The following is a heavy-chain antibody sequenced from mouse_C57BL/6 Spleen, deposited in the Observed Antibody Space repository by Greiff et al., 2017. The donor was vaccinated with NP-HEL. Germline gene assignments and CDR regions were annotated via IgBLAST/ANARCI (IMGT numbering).Heavy chain of an antibody. J-gene: IGHJ1*03. D-gene: IGHD2-13*01. CDR1: GYTFTSYW. Sequence: QVQLKQPGAELVMPGASVKLSCKASGYTFTSYWMHWVKQRPGQGLEWIGEIDPSDSYTNYNQKFKGKSTLTVDKSSSTAYMQLSSLTSEDSAVYYCARRGDYYGYFDVWGTGTTVTVSS. CDR2: IDPSDSYT. V-gene: IGHV1-69*01. CDR3: ARRGDYYGYFDV.